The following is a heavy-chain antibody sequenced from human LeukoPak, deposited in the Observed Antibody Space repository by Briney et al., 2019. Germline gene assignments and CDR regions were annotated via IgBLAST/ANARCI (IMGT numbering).Heavy chain of an antibody. V-gene: IGHV4-39*07. CDR3: ARLPREYCSSTSCYGGRGYYDPVGGFDY. CDR2: IYYSGST. J-gene: IGHJ4*02. D-gene: IGHD2-2*01. CDR1: GGSISSSSYY. Sequence: SETLSLTCTVSGGSISSSSYYWGWIRQPPGKGLEWIGSIYYSGSTNYNPSLKSRVTISVDTSKNQFSLKLSSVTAADTAVYYCARLPREYCSSTSCYGGRGYYDPVGGFDYWGQGTLVTVSS.